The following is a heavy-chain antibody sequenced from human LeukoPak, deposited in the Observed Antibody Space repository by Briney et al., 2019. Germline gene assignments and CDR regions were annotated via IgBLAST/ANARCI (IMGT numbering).Heavy chain of an antibody. V-gene: IGHV3-15*01. D-gene: IGHD1-14*01. CDR1: GFILTNAW. J-gene: IGHJ4*02. CDR3: ITELGWDHGPGDFFY. CDR2: IKSKADGGTT. Sequence: GGSLRLSCAASGFILTNAWMTWVRQAPGKGLEWVGRIKSKADGGTTDYAAPVKGRFTISRDDSKNTLDLQMNSLTTEDTAIYYCITELGWDHGPGDFFYWGQGTLVTVSS.